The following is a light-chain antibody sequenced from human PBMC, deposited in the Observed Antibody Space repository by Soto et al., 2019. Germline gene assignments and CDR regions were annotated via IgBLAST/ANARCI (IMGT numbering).Light chain of an antibody. J-gene: IGLJ1*01. CDR1: DSNIGAGYD. V-gene: IGLV1-40*01. CDR2: GIS. CDR3: QSYDSSLSGYV. Sequence: QPVLTQPPSVSGAPGQRVTISCTGGDSNIGAGYDVHWYQQLPEAAPKLLVYGISNRPSGVPDRFSGSKSGSSASLAITGLQAEDEADYYCQSYDSSLSGYVFGTGTKVTVL.